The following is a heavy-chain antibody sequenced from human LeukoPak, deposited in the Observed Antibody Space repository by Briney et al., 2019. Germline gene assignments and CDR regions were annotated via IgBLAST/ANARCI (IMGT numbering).Heavy chain of an antibody. D-gene: IGHD3-10*01. Sequence: ASVKVSCKASGYTFTSYAMHWVRQAPGQRLEWMGRINAGNGNTKYSQKFQGRVTITRDTSASTAYMELSSLRSEDTAVYYCARDKSSPGGSGSYNDYWGQGTLVTVSS. CDR2: INAGNGNT. CDR3: ARDKSSPGGSGSYNDY. J-gene: IGHJ4*02. CDR1: GYTFTSYA. V-gene: IGHV1-3*01.